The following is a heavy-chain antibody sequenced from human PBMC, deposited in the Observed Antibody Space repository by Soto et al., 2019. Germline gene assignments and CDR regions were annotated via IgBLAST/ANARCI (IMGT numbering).Heavy chain of an antibody. CDR2: IKSKTEGETA. CDR1: GVTFKNVR. CDR3: STTYYYDRSGYYQVFSLYGMDV. Sequence: PGGSLRLSCEGSGVTFKNVRMNWVRQAPGKGLEWVGRIKSKTEGETADYAAAVKGRFIISRDDSKNTLHLLMNSLKTEDTAVYYCSTTYYYDRSGYYQVFSLYGMDVWGQGTTVTVSS. J-gene: IGHJ6*02. D-gene: IGHD3-22*01. V-gene: IGHV3-15*07.